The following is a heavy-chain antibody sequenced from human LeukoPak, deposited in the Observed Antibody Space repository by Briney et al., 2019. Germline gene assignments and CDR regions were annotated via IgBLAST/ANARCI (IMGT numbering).Heavy chain of an antibody. V-gene: IGHV4-59*01. CDR2: IYYSGST. CDR1: GGSISSYY. J-gene: IGHJ6*04. CDR3: ARDSRYYYGAGSYYSYYYYGLDV. D-gene: IGHD3-10*01. Sequence: SETLSLTCTVSGGSISSYYWSWIRQPPGKGLEWIGYIYYSGSTNYNPSLTSPVTISVDTSKNQFSLKLSSVTAADTAVYYCARDSRYYYGAGSYYSYYYYGLDVGGKGPRVTVSS.